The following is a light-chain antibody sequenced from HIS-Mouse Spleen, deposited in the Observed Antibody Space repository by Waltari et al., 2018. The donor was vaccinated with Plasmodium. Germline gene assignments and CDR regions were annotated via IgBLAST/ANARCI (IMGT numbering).Light chain of an antibody. CDR3: SSYAGNNNLV. CDR1: SSDVGGYNY. J-gene: IGLJ2*01. V-gene: IGLV2-8*01. Sequence: QSALTQPPSASGSPGQSVTISCTGTSSDVGGYNYVSWYQQHPGTAPKLLIYEVSKRPSGVPIRFAGSKSGNAASLTVSGLQAEDEADYYCSSYAGNNNLVFGGGTKLTVL. CDR2: EVS.